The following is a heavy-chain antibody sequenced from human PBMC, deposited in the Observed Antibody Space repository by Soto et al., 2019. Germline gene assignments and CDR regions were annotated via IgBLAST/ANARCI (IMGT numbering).Heavy chain of an antibody. CDR3: ARHATIFGVVSHFDF. CDR1: GGSISSSSYF. CDR2: IFYSGIP. D-gene: IGHD3-3*01. J-gene: IGHJ4*02. V-gene: IGHV4-39*01. Sequence: SETLSLTCTVSGGSISSSSYFWGWIRQPPGKGLEWIGSIFYSGIPYKNPSLKGRVAIFVDTSKNQFSLKLSSVTAADTAVYYCARHATIFGVVSHFDFWGQGTLVTVSS.